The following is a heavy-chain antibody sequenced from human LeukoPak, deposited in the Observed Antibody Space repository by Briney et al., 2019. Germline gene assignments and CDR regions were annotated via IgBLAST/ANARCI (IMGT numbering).Heavy chain of an antibody. D-gene: IGHD1-1*01. CDR1: GYTFSNYG. CDR3: ARDNDKVVDH. CDR2: ITAYNGNR. J-gene: IGHJ4*01. Sequence: EASVKVFCQTSGYTFSNYGISWVRQAPGQGLEWMGWITAYNGNRLYAQRFQGRITLTTDTSTSTSYMELRSLEYDDTAIYYCARDNDKVVDHWGQGTLVTVSS. V-gene: IGHV1-18*01.